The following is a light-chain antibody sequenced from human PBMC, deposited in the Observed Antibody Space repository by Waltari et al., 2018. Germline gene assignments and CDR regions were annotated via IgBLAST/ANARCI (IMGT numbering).Light chain of an antibody. Sequence: SYELTQPSSVSVSPGQTARITCSGDVLAKKSVRWFQQKPGQAPVVVIYKDSERPSGIPERFSGSSSGTTVTLTISGAQVEDEADYYCYSADDNNWVFGGGTKLTVL. CDR1: VLAKKS. CDR2: KDS. CDR3: YSADDNNWV. J-gene: IGLJ3*02. V-gene: IGLV3-27*01.